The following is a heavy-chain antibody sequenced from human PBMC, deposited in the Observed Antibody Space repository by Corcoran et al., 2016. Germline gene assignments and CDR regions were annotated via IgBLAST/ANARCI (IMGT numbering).Heavy chain of an antibody. D-gene: IGHD3-3*01. Sequence: QVQLVQSGAEVKKPGASVKVSCKASGYTFTSYGISWVRQAPGQGLEWMGWISAYNGNTNYAQKLQGRVTMTTDTSTSTAYMELRSLRSDDTAVYYCARERNYDFWSGYYTHYYGMDVWGQGTTVTVSS. CDR2: ISAYNGNT. V-gene: IGHV1-18*01. CDR3: ARERNYDFWSGYYTHYYGMDV. CDR1: GYTFTSYG. J-gene: IGHJ6*02.